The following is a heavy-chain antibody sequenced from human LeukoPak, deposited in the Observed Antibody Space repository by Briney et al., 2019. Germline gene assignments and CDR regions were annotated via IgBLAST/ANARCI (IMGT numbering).Heavy chain of an antibody. D-gene: IGHD2-15*01. CDR2: IYHSGSS. CDR3: ARENCRGATCYSMWGAFDI. CDR1: GGSISSNNW. J-gene: IGHJ3*02. V-gene: IGHV4-4*02. Sequence: SETLSLTCAVSGGSISSNNWWGWVRQPPGKGLEWIGEIYHSGSSTYNPSLKSRINISVDKSKNKFSLNLSSVTAADTAIYYCARENCRGATCYSMWGAFDIWGQGTMVTV.